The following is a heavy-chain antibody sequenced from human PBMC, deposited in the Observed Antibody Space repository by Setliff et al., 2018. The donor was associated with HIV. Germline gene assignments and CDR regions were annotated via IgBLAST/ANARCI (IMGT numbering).Heavy chain of an antibody. CDR3: ATSIAAAGNWVVWFDP. J-gene: IGHJ5*02. D-gene: IGHD6-13*01. Sequence: SETLSLTCAVYGGSFSGYYWSWIRQPPGKGLEWIGEINHSGSTNYNPSLKSRVTLSVDTSKNQFSLKLSSVTAADTAVYYCATSIAAAGNWVVWFDPWGQGTLVTVSS. V-gene: IGHV4-34*01. CDR1: GGSFSGYY. CDR2: INHSGST.